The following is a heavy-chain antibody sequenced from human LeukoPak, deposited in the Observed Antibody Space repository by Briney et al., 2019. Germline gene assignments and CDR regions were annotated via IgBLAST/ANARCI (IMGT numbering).Heavy chain of an antibody. J-gene: IGHJ4*02. D-gene: IGHD3-3*01. Sequence: TSETLSLTCAVYGGSFSGYYWSWIRQPPGKGLEWIGEINHSGSTNYNPSLKSRVTISVDTSKNQFSLKLSSVTAADTAVYYCARVYTIVGVVYNYFDYWGQGTLVTVSS. CDR1: GGSFSGYY. V-gene: IGHV4-34*01. CDR3: ARVYTIVGVVYNYFDY. CDR2: INHSGST.